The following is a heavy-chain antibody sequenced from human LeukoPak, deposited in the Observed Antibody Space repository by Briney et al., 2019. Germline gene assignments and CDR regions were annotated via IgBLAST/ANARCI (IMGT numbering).Heavy chain of an antibody. CDR3: ARPGVVASYYYYMDV. CDR1: GFTFSDYY. V-gene: IGHV3-11*04. CDR2: ISSSGSTI. J-gene: IGHJ6*03. Sequence: GGSLRLSCAASGFTFSDYYMSWIRQAPGKGLEWVSYISSSGSTIYYADSVKGRFTISRDNAKNSLYLQVNSLRAEDTAVYYCARPGVVASYYYYMDVWGKGTTVTVSS. D-gene: IGHD2-15*01.